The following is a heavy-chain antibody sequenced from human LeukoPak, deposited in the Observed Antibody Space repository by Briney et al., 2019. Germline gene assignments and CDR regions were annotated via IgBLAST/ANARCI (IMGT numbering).Heavy chain of an antibody. D-gene: IGHD3-10*01. CDR2: ISTYNANT. J-gene: IGHJ4*02. V-gene: IGHV1-18*04. Sequence: GASVKVSCKASGYTFTSYYMHWVRQAPGQGLEWMGWISTYNANTNYAQKLKGRVTMTTDTSTSTAYMELRSLRSDDTAVYYCARTDFTMVRGALDYWGQGTLVTVSS. CDR1: GYTFTSYY. CDR3: ARTDFTMVRGALDY.